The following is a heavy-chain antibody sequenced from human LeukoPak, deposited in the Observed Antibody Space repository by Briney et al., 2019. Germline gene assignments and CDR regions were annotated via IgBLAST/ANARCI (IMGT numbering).Heavy chain of an antibody. J-gene: IGHJ4*02. D-gene: IGHD3-22*01. CDR1: GGSFSGYY. Sequence: SETLSLTCAVYGGSFSGYYWSWIRQPPGKGLKWIGEINHSGSTNYNPSLKSRVTISVDTSKNQFSLKLSSVTAADTAVYYCARGPYYYDSSGYTYWGQGTLVTVSS. CDR3: ARGPYYYDSSGYTY. V-gene: IGHV4-34*01. CDR2: INHSGST.